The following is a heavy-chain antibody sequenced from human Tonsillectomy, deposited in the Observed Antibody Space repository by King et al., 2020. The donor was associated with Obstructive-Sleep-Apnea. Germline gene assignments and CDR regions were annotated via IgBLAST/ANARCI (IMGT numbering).Heavy chain of an antibody. Sequence: VQLQESGPGLVKPSQTLSLTCTVSGGSISSRSYYWSWIRQPPGEGLEWIGFIYYTGSTYYNPSVKSRVSISVDTSTNQFSLSLSSVTAADTAVYYCARVGIVRPTRFDYYGLDVWGQGTTVTVSS. V-gene: IGHV4-30-4*01. CDR3: ARVGIVRPTRFDYYGLDV. D-gene: IGHD1-26*01. CDR1: GGSISSRSYY. J-gene: IGHJ6*02. CDR2: IYYTGST.